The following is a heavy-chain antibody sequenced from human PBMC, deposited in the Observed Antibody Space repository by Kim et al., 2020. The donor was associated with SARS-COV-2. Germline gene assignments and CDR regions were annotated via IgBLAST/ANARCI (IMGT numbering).Heavy chain of an antibody. CDR3: AREDSSGYFFDD. CDR2: IYYSGTT. Sequence: SETLSLTCTVSGGSIRSTSDYWGWIRQPPGKGLEWIGTIYYSGTTYYSPSLRSQVTISVDTSRNHFSLKLTSVTASDTAVYYCAREDSSGYFFDDWGQGTLVTVSS. J-gene: IGHJ4*02. CDR1: GGSIRSTSDY. D-gene: IGHD6-19*01. V-gene: IGHV4-39*02.